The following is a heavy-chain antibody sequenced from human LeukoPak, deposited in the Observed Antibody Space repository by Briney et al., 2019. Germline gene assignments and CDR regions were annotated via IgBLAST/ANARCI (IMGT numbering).Heavy chain of an antibody. Sequence: GGSLRLSCAASGFTFSSYSMNWVRQAPGKGLECVSSISSSSNYIYYADSGKGRFTISRDNAKNSLYLQMNSLRAEDTAVYYCARDMTKIHCSSTSCYSMGAFDIWGQGTMVTVSS. CDR3: ARDMTKIHCSSTSCYSMGAFDI. D-gene: IGHD2-2*01. J-gene: IGHJ3*02. CDR1: GFTFSSYS. CDR2: ISSSSNYI. V-gene: IGHV3-21*01.